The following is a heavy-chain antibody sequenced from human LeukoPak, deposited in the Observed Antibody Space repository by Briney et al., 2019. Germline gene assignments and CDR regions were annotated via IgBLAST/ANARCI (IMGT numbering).Heavy chain of an antibody. Sequence: GGSLRLSCAASGFTFSSYWMHWVRQAPGKGLVWVSRINSDGSSTSYADSVKGRFTISRDNAKNTPYLQMSSLRAEDTAVYYCAREGATDWYFHLWGRGTLVTVSS. CDR1: GFTFSSYW. D-gene: IGHD5-12*01. CDR2: INSDGSST. CDR3: AREGATDWYFHL. V-gene: IGHV3-74*01. J-gene: IGHJ2*01.